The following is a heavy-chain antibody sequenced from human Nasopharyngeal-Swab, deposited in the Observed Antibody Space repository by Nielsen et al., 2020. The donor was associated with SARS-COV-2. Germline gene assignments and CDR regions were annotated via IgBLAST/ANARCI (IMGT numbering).Heavy chain of an antibody. CDR3: ARDPLKSITIFGVVGYSYGMDV. D-gene: IGHD3-3*01. CDR1: GGSISSSSYY. V-gene: IGHV4-39*07. CDR2: IYYSGST. Sequence: SETLSLTCTVSGGSISSSSYYWGWIRQPPGKGLEWIGSIYYSGSTYYNPSLKSRVTISVDTSKNQFSLKLSSVTAADTAVYYCARDPLKSITIFGVVGYSYGMDVWGQGTTVTVSS. J-gene: IGHJ6*02.